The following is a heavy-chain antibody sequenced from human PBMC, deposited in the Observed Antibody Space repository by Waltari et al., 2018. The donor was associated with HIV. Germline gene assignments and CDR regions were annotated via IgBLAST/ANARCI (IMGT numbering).Heavy chain of an antibody. D-gene: IGHD3-10*01. CDR3: ARVPFNLLLWFGEPGPCDY. CDR1: GGSISRYY. Sequence: QVQLQESGPGLVKPSETLSLTCTVSGGSISRYYWSWIRQPPGKGLEWIGYIYYSGSTNYNPSLKSRVTISVDTSKNQFSLKLSSVTAADTAVYYCARVPFNLLLWFGEPGPCDYWGQGTLVTVSS. J-gene: IGHJ4*02. CDR2: IYYSGST. V-gene: IGHV4-59*01.